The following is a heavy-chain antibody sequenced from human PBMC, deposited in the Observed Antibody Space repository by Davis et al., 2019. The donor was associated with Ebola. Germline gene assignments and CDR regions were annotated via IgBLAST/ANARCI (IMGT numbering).Heavy chain of an antibody. CDR2: IRSKAYGGTT. Sequence: GGSLRLSCAASGFTFSSYWMHWVRQAPGKGLEWVGFIRSKAYGGTTEYAASVKGRFTISRDDSKSIAYLQMNSLKTEDTAVYYCTRDARRVRIYGMDVWGQGTTVTVSS. V-gene: IGHV3-49*04. CDR1: GFTFSSYW. D-gene: IGHD2-15*01. CDR3: TRDARRVRIYGMDV. J-gene: IGHJ6*02.